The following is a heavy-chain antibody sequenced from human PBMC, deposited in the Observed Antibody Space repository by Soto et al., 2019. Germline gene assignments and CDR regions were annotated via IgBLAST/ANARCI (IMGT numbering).Heavy chain of an antibody. Sequence: QITLKESGPTLVKSTQTLTLTCTFPGFSLSSGGGAVGWIRQPPGKALEWLAIIYASGGTHYSPSLKTRLTITKDTSKNQVVLTMTHMDPVDTATYYCGHRRDVATRCWFDSWGQGILVTVSS. D-gene: IGHD6-6*01. V-gene: IGHV2-5*01. CDR1: GFSLSSGGGA. J-gene: IGHJ5*01. CDR3: GHRRDVATRCWFDS. CDR2: IYASGGT.